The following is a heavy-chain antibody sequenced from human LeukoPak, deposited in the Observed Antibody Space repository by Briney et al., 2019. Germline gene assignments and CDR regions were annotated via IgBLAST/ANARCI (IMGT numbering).Heavy chain of an antibody. CDR1: GYSLTTYY. CDR2: INPSGGST. Sequence: ASVKVSCKASGYSLTTYYMHWVRQAPGQGLEWMGIINPSGGSTSYAQKFQSRVTMTRDTSTSTVYMELSSLRSEDTAVYYCARGFYGGSTEGLFDYRGQGTLVTVSS. V-gene: IGHV1-46*01. CDR3: ARGFYGGSTEGLFDY. J-gene: IGHJ4*02. D-gene: IGHD5-12*01.